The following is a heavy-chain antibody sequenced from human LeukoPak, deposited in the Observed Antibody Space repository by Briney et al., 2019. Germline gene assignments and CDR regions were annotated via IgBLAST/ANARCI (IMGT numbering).Heavy chain of an antibody. CDR1: GFTFSTYS. CDR2: ISGGSSTI. Sequence: GGSLRLSCAASGFTFSTYSMNWVRQAPGKGLEWVSYISGGSSTIYYADSVKGRFTISRDNAKNSLYLQMNSLRAEDTAVYYCARGGTVTTPFDYWGQGTLVTVSS. D-gene: IGHD4-17*01. CDR3: ARGGTVTTPFDY. J-gene: IGHJ4*02. V-gene: IGHV3-48*01.